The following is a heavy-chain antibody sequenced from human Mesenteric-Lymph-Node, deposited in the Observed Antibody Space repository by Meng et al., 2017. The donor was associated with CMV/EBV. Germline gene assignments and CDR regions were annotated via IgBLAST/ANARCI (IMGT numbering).Heavy chain of an antibody. D-gene: IGHD3-9*01. Sequence: GESLKISCTASGFTFTSYAMTWVRQTPGKGLEWVSAISGSGGSTHYADSVKGRFTISRDNSKNTLYLQMNSLRAEDTAVYYCAKSHSPALRYFEDWGQGTLVTVSS. CDR3: AKSHSPALRYFED. CDR1: GFTFTSYA. V-gene: IGHV3-23*01. CDR2: ISGSGGST. J-gene: IGHJ4*02.